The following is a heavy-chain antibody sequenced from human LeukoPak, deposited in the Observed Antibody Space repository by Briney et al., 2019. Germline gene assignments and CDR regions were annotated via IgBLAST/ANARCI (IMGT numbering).Heavy chain of an antibody. CDR3: ARVEYQLLLADY. D-gene: IGHD2-2*01. CDR1: GGFISSGGYY. V-gene: IGHV4-31*03. J-gene: IGHJ4*02. Sequence: SQTLSLTCTVSGGFISSGGYYCSWIRQHPGKGLEWIGYIYYSGSTYYNPSLKSRVTISVDTSKNQFSLKLISVTAADTAVYYCARVEYQLLLADYWGQGTLVTVSS. CDR2: IYYSGST.